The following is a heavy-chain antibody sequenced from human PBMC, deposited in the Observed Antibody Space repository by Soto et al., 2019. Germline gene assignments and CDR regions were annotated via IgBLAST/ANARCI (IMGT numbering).Heavy chain of an antibody. D-gene: IGHD4-17*01. CDR2: IRVYNGNT. Sequence: SVKASSMVSGYTFSNHGIRWVRQAPGHGLEWMGWIRVYNGNTNYAQKFQGRATVTTDTPTSTAYMELRSLRYDDTAIYYCAMADYGGNTAFLSNWGQGTRDTDS. CDR3: AMADYGGNTAFLSN. V-gene: IGHV1-18*04. CDR1: GYTFSNHG. J-gene: IGHJ4*02.